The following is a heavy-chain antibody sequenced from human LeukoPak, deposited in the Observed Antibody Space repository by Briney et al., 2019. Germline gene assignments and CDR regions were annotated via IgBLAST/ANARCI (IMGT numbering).Heavy chain of an antibody. J-gene: IGHJ4*02. Sequence: ASVKVSCKASEYTFTGYNMHWVRQAPGQGLEWMGWINPNSGDTNYAQRFQGRVTMTRDTSISTAYMELSTLKSDDTAVYYCAREYSSSWYYFDYWGQGTVVTVSS. CDR3: AREYSSSWYYFDY. CDR2: INPNSGDT. V-gene: IGHV1-2*02. D-gene: IGHD6-13*01. CDR1: EYTFTGYN.